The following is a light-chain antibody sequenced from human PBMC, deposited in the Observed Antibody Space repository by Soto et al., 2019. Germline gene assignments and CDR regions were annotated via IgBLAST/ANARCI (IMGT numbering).Light chain of an antibody. CDR1: QTISSW. Sequence: DIQMTQSPSTLSASVGDRVTITCRASQTISSWLAWYQQKPGRTPELLIHGASRLQSGVPARFSGSGSGTNFTLSINSLQPEDFATYYCQRAYSFPITFGQGTRLEIK. CDR2: GAS. V-gene: IGKV1-12*01. CDR3: QRAYSFPIT. J-gene: IGKJ5*01.